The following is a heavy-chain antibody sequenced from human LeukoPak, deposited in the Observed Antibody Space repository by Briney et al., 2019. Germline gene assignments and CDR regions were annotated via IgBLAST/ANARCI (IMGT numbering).Heavy chain of an antibody. CDR2: IYYSGST. V-gene: IGHV4-59*01. D-gene: IGHD3-10*01. CDR1: GGSFSGYY. CDR3: ARNWGVGQPPLS. Sequence: SETLSLTCAVYGGSFSGYYWSWIRQPPGKGLEWIGYIYYSGSTNYNPSLKSRVTISVDTSKNQFSLKLSSVTAADTAVYYCARNWGVGQPPLSWGQGTLVTVSS. J-gene: IGHJ4*02.